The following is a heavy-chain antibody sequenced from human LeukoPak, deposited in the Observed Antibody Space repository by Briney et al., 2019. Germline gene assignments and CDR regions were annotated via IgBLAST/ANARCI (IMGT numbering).Heavy chain of an antibody. Sequence: SETLSLTCTVSGGSISSSSYYWGWIRQPPGTGLEWIGSIYYSGSTYYNPSLKSRVTISVDTSKNQFSLKLSSVTAADTAVYYCARECPYSSGWLYWGQGTLVTVSS. CDR2: IYYSGST. V-gene: IGHV4-39*07. CDR3: ARECPYSSGWLY. CDR1: GGSISSSSYY. D-gene: IGHD6-19*01. J-gene: IGHJ4*02.